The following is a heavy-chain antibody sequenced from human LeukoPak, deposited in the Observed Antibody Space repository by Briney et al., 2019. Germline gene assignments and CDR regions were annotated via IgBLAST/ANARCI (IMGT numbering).Heavy chain of an antibody. CDR2: IYYTGGT. CDR3: ARDPLAYCGGDCQDWFDP. V-gene: IGHV4-31*03. D-gene: IGHD2-21*02. CDR1: GDSITSGSYY. Sequence: SQTLSLTCTVSGDSITSGSYYWAWIRQHPGKGLEWIGYIYYTGGTHYNPSLKSRLTISVDTSENHFSLKLSSVTAADTAVYYCARDPLAYCGGDCQDWFDPWGQGTLVTVSS. J-gene: IGHJ5*02.